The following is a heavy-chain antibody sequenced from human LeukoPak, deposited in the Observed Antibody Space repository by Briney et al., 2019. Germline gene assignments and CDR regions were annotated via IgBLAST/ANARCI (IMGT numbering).Heavy chain of an antibody. Sequence: SETLSLTCTVSGGSISNTTYYWGWIRQPPGKGLKWIGTIYYSGSTYYNPSLKSRVTILVDTSKNQFSLKLSSVTAADTAVYYCARGPDYDILTGSDAFDIWGQGTMVTVSS. V-gene: IGHV4-39*07. CDR3: ARGPDYDILTGSDAFDI. CDR2: IYYSGST. J-gene: IGHJ3*02. CDR1: GGSISNTTYY. D-gene: IGHD3-9*01.